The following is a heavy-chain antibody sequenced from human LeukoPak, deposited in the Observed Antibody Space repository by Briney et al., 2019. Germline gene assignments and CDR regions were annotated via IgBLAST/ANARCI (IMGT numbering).Heavy chain of an antibody. V-gene: IGHV3-30*02. J-gene: IGHJ5*02. CDR2: IRYDANNK. CDR3: AKGDDYGANTRLPKYNWFDP. CDR1: GFTFTTCA. Sequence: GGSLRLSCAASGFTFTTCAVHWVRQAPGKGLEGVAYIRYDANNKNYADSVKGRFTISRDNSKDMLYLQMNSLRPEDTAVYYCAKGDDYGANTRLPKYNWFDPWGQGTLVTVSS. D-gene: IGHD4-23*01.